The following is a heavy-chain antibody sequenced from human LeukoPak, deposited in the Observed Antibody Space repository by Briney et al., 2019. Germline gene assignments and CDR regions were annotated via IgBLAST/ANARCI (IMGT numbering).Heavy chain of an antibody. CDR2: IIPIFGTA. CDR3: ARAGVAARLTPFDY. J-gene: IGHJ4*02. CDR1: GGTFSSYA. Sequence: SSVKVSCKASGGTFSSYAISWVRQAPGQGLEWMGGIIPIFGTANYAQKFQGRVTITADESTSTAYMELSSLKSEDTAVYYGARAGVAARLTPFDYWGQGTLVTVSS. D-gene: IGHD6-6*01. V-gene: IGHV1-69*01.